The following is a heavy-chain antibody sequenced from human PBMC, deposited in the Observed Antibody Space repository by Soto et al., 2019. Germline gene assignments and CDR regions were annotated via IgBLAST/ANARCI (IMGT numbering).Heavy chain of an antibody. CDR3: ARLTMVRGVINWFDP. J-gene: IGHJ5*02. CDR1: GYSFTSYW. D-gene: IGHD3-10*01. CDR2: IYPGDSDT. Sequence: GESLKISCKGSGYSFTSYWIGWVRQMPGKGLEWMGIIYPGDSDTRYSPSFQGQVTISADKSISTAYLQWSSLKASDTAMYYCARLTMVRGVINWFDPWGQGTLVTVS. V-gene: IGHV5-51*01.